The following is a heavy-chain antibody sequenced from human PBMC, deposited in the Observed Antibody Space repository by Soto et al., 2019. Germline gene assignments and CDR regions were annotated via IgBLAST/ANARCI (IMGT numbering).Heavy chain of an antibody. Sequence: QVQLVESGGGVDQPGRSLRLSCAASGFTFSSYGMHWVRQAPGKGLEWVAVIWYDGSNKYYADSVKGRFTISRDNSKNTLYLQMNSLRAEDTAVYYCARDRLGYCSGGSCYFDYWGQGTLVTVSS. J-gene: IGHJ4*02. CDR3: ARDRLGYCSGGSCYFDY. D-gene: IGHD2-15*01. V-gene: IGHV3-33*01. CDR2: IWYDGSNK. CDR1: GFTFSSYG.